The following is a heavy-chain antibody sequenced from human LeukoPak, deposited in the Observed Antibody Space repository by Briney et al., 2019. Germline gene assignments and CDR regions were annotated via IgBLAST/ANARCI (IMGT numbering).Heavy chain of an antibody. CDR2: IYYSGST. V-gene: IGHV4-59*01. J-gene: IGHJ6*03. CDR3: ARVQCGSYYADYYYYMDV. D-gene: IGHD1-26*01. Sequence: SETLSLTCTVSGGSISSYYWSWIRQPPGKGLEWIGYIYYSGSTNYNPSLKSRVTISVDTSKNQFSLKLSSLTAADTAVYYCARVQCGSYYADYYYYMDVWGKGTTVTVSS. CDR1: GGSISSYY.